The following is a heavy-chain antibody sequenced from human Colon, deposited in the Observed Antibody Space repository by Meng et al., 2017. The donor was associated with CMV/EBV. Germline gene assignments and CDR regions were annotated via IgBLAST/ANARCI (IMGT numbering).Heavy chain of an antibody. CDR2: IDPSGESP. J-gene: IGHJ1*01. Sequence: ASVKVSCKASGDSFTRSFIHWVRQAPGQGLEWMGRIDPSGESPTYAPRFQGRVTLKRDMSTTTVSLELTSLTSEDTAVYYCARDLPSDDKWDWGQGTVVTVSS. D-gene: IGHD3-9*01. CDR3: ARDLPSDDKWD. CDR1: GDSFTRSF. V-gene: IGHV1-46*01.